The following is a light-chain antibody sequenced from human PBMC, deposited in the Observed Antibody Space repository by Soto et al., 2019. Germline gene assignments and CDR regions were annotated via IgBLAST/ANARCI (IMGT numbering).Light chain of an antibody. Sequence: EIVLTQSPGTLSLSPGERATLSCRASQSVSSSYLAWYQQKPGQAPRLLIYGASSRATGIPDRFSGSGSGTDFTLTISKLKLEDCAVYYCQQYGSSLLTFGGGTKVEIK. CDR1: QSVSSSY. V-gene: IGKV3-20*01. CDR3: QQYGSSLLT. CDR2: GAS. J-gene: IGKJ4*01.